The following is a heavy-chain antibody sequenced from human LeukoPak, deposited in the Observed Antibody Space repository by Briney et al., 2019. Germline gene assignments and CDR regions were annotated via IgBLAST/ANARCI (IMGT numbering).Heavy chain of an antibody. D-gene: IGHD2-2*01. CDR1: GFTFSSYA. J-gene: IGHJ6*02. V-gene: IGHV3-30-3*01. Sequence: GGSLRLSCAASGFTFSSYAMHWVRQAPGKGLEWVAVISYDGSNKYYADSVKGRFTISRDNSKNTLYLQMNSLRAEDTAVYYCARLRQYCSSTSCPYYYGMDVWGQGTTVTVSS. CDR3: ARLRQYCSSTSCPYYYGMDV. CDR2: ISYDGSNK.